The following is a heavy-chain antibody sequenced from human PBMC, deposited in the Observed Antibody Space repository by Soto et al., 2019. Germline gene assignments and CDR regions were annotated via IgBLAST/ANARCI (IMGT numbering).Heavy chain of an antibody. CDR3: ARDLLVRASKSGNWFDP. Sequence: GASVKVSCKASGYTFTSYGISWVRQAPGQGLEWMGWISAYNGNTNYAQKLQGRVTMTTDTSTSTAYMELRSLGSDDTAVYYCARDLLVRASKSGNWFDPWGQGTLVTVSS. CDR1: GYTFTSYG. J-gene: IGHJ5*02. D-gene: IGHD6-13*01. CDR2: ISAYNGNT. V-gene: IGHV1-18*01.